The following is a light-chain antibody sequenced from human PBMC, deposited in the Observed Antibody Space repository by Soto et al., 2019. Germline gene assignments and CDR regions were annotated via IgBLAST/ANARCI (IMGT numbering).Light chain of an antibody. J-gene: IGKJ4*01. Sequence: EIVWTQSPGTLSLSPGARGTLSCRASQSVSSGYLAWYQHKPGQDPRIIIFGESIRSAGIQDRFTGSGSGAEFTLTIKSMQSEDFAVYYCKPSNNWQLTFGGGTKLDIK. V-gene: IGKV3-20*01. CDR3: KPSNNWQLT. CDR1: QSVSSGY. CDR2: GES.